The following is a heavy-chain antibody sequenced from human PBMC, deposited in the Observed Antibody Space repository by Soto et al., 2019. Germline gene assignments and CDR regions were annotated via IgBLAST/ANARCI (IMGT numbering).Heavy chain of an antibody. V-gene: IGHV3-11*06. CDR3: ARDSTVYGVFAY. Sequence: QVQLVESGGGLVKPGGSLRLSCAASGFTFSDYSMRWIRQAPGKGLEWISYISTTSSYINYADSVKGRFTISRENAKNSLHLQMNSLRVEDTAVYYCARDSTVYGVFAYWGQGALVTVSS. CDR1: GFTFSDYS. J-gene: IGHJ4*02. D-gene: IGHD2-8*01. CDR2: ISTTSSYI.